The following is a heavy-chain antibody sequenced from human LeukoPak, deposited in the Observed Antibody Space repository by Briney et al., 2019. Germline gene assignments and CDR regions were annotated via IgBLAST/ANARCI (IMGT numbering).Heavy chain of an antibody. J-gene: IGHJ4*02. CDR2: INSDGSST. CDR1: GFTFSSYW. Sequence: GGSLRLSCAASGFTFSSYWMHWVRQAPGKGLVWVSRINSDGSSTSYADSVKGRFTISRDNAKNTLYLQMNSLRAEDTSVYYCARDSSGDCLFDYWGQGTLVTVSS. D-gene: IGHD2-21*02. V-gene: IGHV3-74*01. CDR3: ARDSSGDCLFDY.